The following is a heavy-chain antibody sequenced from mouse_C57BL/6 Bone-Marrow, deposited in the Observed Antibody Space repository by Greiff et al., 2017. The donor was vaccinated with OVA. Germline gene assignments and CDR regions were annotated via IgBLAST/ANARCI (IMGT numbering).Heavy chain of an antibody. J-gene: IGHJ2*01. D-gene: IGHD2-12*01. Sequence: QVQLQQPGAELVKPGASVKLSCKASGYTFTSYWMQWVKQRPGQGLEWIGEIDPSDSYTNYNQKFKGKATLTVDTSSSTAYMQLSSLTSEDSAVYYCARERRGDYWGQGTTLTVSS. CDR3: ARERRGDY. CDR1: GYTFTSYW. CDR2: IDPSDSYT. V-gene: IGHV1-50*01.